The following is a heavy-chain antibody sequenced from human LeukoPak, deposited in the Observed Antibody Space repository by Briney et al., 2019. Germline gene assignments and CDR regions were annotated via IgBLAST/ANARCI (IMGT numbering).Heavy chain of an antibody. J-gene: IGHJ4*02. Sequence: SETLSLTCTVSGGSINSSSYYWGWIRQPPGKALVWIGSIYHSGYTYYNPSLKSRVTLSVDTSKNQFSLKLRSVTAADTAVYYCARSSMFRGVTVDYWGQGTLVTVSS. CDR3: ARSSMFRGVTVDY. CDR1: GGSINSSSYY. V-gene: IGHV4-39*01. CDR2: IYHSGYT. D-gene: IGHD3-10*01.